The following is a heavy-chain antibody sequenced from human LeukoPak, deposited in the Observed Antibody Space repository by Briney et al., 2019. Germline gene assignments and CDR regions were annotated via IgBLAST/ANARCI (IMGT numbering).Heavy chain of an antibody. CDR3: ARVRSYYGSGSYFGSLYYMDV. J-gene: IGHJ6*03. Sequence: SVKVSCKASGGTFSSYAISWVRQAPGQGLEWMGGIIPIFGTANYAQKFRGRVTITADESTSTAYMELSSLRSEDTAVYYCARVRSYYGSGSYFGSLYYMDVWGKGTTVTVSS. D-gene: IGHD3-10*01. V-gene: IGHV1-69*01. CDR1: GGTFSSYA. CDR2: IIPIFGTA.